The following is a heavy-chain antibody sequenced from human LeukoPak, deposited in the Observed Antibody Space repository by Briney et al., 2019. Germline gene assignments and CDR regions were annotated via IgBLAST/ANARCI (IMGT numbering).Heavy chain of an antibody. V-gene: IGHV3-66*02. CDR1: GFTVSNNH. Sequence: PGGSLRLSCAVSGFTVSNNHMNWVRQAPGRGLECVSVIYSDGATSYAGSVRGRFTISRDNSKNTLYLQMNTLRPEDTALYYCTRAYGGCGIDVWGQGTTVIVSS. J-gene: IGHJ6*02. CDR3: TRAYGGCGIDV. D-gene: IGHD5-12*01. CDR2: IYSDGAT.